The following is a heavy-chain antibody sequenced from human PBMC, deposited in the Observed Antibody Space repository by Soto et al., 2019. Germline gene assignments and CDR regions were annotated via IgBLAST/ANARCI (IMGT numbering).Heavy chain of an antibody. CDR1: GGTFSSYA. J-gene: IGHJ3*02. Sequence: QVQLVQSGAEVKKPGSSVKVSCKASGGTFSSYAISWVRQAPGQGLEWMGGIIPIFGTANYAQKFQGRVTITADESTSTAYMELTSLRYEDTAVYYCARSQRYHYDSSGYYPSSFRIWGQGTMVTVSS. CDR2: IIPIFGTA. D-gene: IGHD3-22*01. V-gene: IGHV1-69*12. CDR3: ARSQRYHYDSSGYYPSSFRI.